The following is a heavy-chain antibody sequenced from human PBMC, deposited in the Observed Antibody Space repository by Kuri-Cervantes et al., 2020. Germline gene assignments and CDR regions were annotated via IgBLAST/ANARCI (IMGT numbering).Heavy chain of an antibody. CDR1: GFTFSSYA. V-gene: IGHV3-64*01. Sequence: GESLKISCAASGFTFSSYAMHWVRQAPGKGLEYVSSISSNGGSTYYGNSVKDRFTISRDNSKNTLHLHVVNLRTDDMAVYYCATGPPSPHYLSSWYRDYFHFWGQGTLVTVSS. CDR2: ISSNGGST. D-gene: IGHD6-13*01. J-gene: IGHJ4*02. CDR3: ATGPPSPHYLSSWYRDYFHF.